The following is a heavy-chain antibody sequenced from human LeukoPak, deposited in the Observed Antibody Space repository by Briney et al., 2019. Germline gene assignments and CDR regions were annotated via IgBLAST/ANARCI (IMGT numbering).Heavy chain of an antibody. Sequence: PSETLSLTCTVSGGSISSGDYYWSWIRQPPGKGLEWIGYIYYSGSTYYNPSLKSRLTISVDTSKNQFSLKLSSVTAADTAVYYCARAETGGGSFDYWGQGTLVTVSS. V-gene: IGHV4-30-4*01. CDR1: GGSISSGDYY. CDR3: ARAETGGGSFDY. J-gene: IGHJ4*02. D-gene: IGHD1-14*01. CDR2: IYYSGST.